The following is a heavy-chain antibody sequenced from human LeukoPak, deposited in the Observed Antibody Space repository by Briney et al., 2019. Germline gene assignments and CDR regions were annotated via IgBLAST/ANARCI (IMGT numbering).Heavy chain of an antibody. Sequence: GGSLRLSRAGSGFTFSSYAMSWVRQAPGKGLEWVSAISDTGATTYDADSVKGRFTTSRDNSRSTLYLQMNSLRAEDTALYYCAKDTSIGRYCTNGVCSPFDYWGQGTLVTVSS. J-gene: IGHJ4*02. CDR3: AKDTSIGRYCTNGVCSPFDY. CDR2: ISDTGATT. CDR1: GFTFSSYA. V-gene: IGHV3-23*01. D-gene: IGHD2-8*01.